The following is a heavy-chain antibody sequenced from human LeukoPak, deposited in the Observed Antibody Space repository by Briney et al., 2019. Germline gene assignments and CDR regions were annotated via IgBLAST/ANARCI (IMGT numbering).Heavy chain of an antibody. Sequence: HPGGSLRLSCTGSGFTFGDHAMSWVRQAPGKGLEWVGFIRSKAYRGTTEYAASVKGRFTISRDDSASIAYLQMNSLRTEDTAVYYCARGPIQLWIHNAMDVRGQGTTVTVSS. CDR2: IRSKAYRGTT. CDR1: GFTFGDHA. CDR3: ARGPIQLWIHNAMDV. D-gene: IGHD5-18*01. V-gene: IGHV3-49*04. J-gene: IGHJ6*02.